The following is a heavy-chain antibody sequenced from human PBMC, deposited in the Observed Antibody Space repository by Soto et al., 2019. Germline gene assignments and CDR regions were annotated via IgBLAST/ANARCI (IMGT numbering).Heavy chain of an antibody. V-gene: IGHV3-23*04. D-gene: IGHD3-16*01. CDR1: GFTFSNYA. CDR3: AKDRLAGGFDY. J-gene: IGHJ4*02. CDR2: VSATAGTT. Sequence: DVQLVDSGGGLVQPGGSLRLSCAASGFTFSNYAMSWVRQAPGKGLAWVSLVSATAGTTYYTDSVKGRFTSSRDNSRNTVYLQMNSLRADDMAVYYCAKDRLAGGFDYWGQGTLVTVSS.